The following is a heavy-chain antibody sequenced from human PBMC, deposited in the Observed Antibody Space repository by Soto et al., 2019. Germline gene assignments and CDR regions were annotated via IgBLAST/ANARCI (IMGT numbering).Heavy chain of an antibody. J-gene: IGHJ6*02. CDR2: INTYNGNT. D-gene: IGHD3-16*01. V-gene: IGHV1-18*01. Sequence: QVQLVQSRAEVKNPWASVKVSFKTSGYIFTRYGIAWAREAPGQGIEWMGWINTYNGNTNYAQNLQGRVTLTTDTSTSTAYMELTSLRSNDTAIYYCAMVDVYVTPSPQDVWGQGTTVIVSS. CDR3: AMVDVYVTPSPQDV. CDR1: GYIFTRYG.